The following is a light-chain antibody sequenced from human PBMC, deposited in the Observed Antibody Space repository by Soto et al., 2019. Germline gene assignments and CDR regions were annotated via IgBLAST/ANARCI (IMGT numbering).Light chain of an antibody. V-gene: IGKV3-20*01. J-gene: IGKJ1*01. CDR3: QQDGSSPWT. CDR2: GAS. CDR1: QSVSRSY. Sequence: EIVLTQSPGTLSLSPGERATLSCRASQSVSRSYLAWYQQKHGQAPRLLIYGASSRATGIPDRFSGSGSGTDFTLTISRLEPEDFAVYYCQQDGSSPWTFGQGTKVEIK.